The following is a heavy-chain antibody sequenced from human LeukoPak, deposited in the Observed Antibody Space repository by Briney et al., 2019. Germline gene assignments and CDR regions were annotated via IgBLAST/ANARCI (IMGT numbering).Heavy chain of an antibody. D-gene: IGHD3-22*01. J-gene: IGHJ4*02. CDR1: GFTFSSYA. V-gene: IGHV3-23*01. Sequence: GGSLRLSCAASGFTFSSYAMNWVRQAPGKGLEWVSTISGSGDNTYYADSVKGRFTISRDNSKNTLYLQMNSLRAGDTAIYYWSKSPQRGWLRVDFGGQGTVVSVSS. CDR3: SKSPQRGWLRVDF. CDR2: ISGSGDNT.